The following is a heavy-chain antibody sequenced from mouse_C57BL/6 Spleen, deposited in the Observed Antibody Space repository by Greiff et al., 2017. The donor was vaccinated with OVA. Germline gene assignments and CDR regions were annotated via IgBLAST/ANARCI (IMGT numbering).Heavy chain of an antibody. V-gene: IGHV1-74*01. CDR3: AIGDYDYGGVFAY. CDR1: GYTFTSYW. J-gene: IGHJ3*01. Sequence: QVQLQQPGAELVKPGASVKVSCKASGYTFTSYWMHWVKQRPGQGLEWIGRIHPSDSDTNYNQKFKGKATLTVDKSSSTAYMQLSSLTSEDSAVYYCAIGDYDYGGVFAYWGQGTLVTVSA. D-gene: IGHD2-4*01. CDR2: IHPSDSDT.